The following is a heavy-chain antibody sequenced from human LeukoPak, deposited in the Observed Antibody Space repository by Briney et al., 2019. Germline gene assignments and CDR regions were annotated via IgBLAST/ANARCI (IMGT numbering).Heavy chain of an antibody. V-gene: IGHV3-21*01. D-gene: IGHD1-26*01. CDR2: ISTSSSFI. Sequence: PGGSLRLSCAASGFTFSNYGMNWVRQAPGKGLEWVSSISTSSSFIYYADSVKGRFTISRDNAKNSLYLQMYSLRAEDTAIYFCARYVGSTSLDYWGQGTLVTVSS. CDR3: ARYVGSTSLDY. CDR1: GFTFSNYG. J-gene: IGHJ4*02.